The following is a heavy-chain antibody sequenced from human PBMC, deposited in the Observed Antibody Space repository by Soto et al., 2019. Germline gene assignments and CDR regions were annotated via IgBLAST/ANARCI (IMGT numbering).Heavy chain of an antibody. J-gene: IGHJ5*02. CDR2: INHSGNT. CDR3: AKGRGEFEA. Sequence: PSVTLSLTCAVYGASLSDNYCNWLRQPPGKGLEWIGEINHSGNTNYNPSLRSRVTISIGTSKNQLSLNLRSLSAADTSVYYFAKGRGEFEAWYQGTPVTVSS. V-gene: IGHV4-34*01. CDR1: GASLSDNY. D-gene: IGHD2-21*01.